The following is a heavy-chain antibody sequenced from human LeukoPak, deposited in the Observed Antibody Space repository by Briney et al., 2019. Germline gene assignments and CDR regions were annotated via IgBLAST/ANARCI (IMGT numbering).Heavy chain of an antibody. J-gene: IGHJ4*02. CDR3: ARDGLGFDTSGFTR. CDR1: GGSISSSSYY. Sequence: SETLSLTCTVSGGSISSSSYYWGWIRQAPGKGLEWIATIYHSGSTYYNPSLQSRVTISLDTSKNQFSLKLRSLTAADTAVYFCARDGLGFDTSGFTRWGQGTLVTVSS. CDR2: IYHSGST. D-gene: IGHD3-3*01. V-gene: IGHV4-39*07.